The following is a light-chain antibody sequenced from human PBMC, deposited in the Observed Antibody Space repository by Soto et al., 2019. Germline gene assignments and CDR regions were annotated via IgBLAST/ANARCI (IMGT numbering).Light chain of an antibody. J-gene: IGLJ1*01. CDR2: GNS. CDR3: QSYDSSLSGFYV. CDR1: SSNIGAGYD. V-gene: IGLV1-40*01. Sequence: QSVLTQPPSVYGAPGQRVTISCTGRSSNIGAGYDVHWYQQLPGTAPKLLIYGNSNRPSGVPDRFSGSKSGTSASLAITGLQAEDEADYYCQSYDSSLSGFYVFGTGTKVTVL.